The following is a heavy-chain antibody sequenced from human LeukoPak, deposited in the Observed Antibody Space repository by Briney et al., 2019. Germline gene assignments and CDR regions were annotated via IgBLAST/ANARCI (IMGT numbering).Heavy chain of an antibody. Sequence: SETLSLTCAVYGGSFSGYYWSWIRQPPGKGLEWIGEINHSGSTNYNPSLKSRVTISVDTSKNQFSLKLSSVTAADTAVYYCARGNLRWYPLFWFDPWGQGTLVTVSS. V-gene: IGHV4-34*01. CDR3: ARGNLRWYPLFWFDP. CDR2: INHSGST. D-gene: IGHD4-17*01. J-gene: IGHJ5*02. CDR1: GGSFSGYY.